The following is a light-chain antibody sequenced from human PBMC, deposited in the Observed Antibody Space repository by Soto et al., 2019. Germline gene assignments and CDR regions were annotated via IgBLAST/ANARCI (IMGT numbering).Light chain of an antibody. V-gene: IGLV1-44*01. J-gene: IGLJ2*01. CDR3: AAWEDSLNGVV. CDR2: SNT. CDR1: SSNIGSHT. Sequence: QSVLTQPPSASGTPGQTIAISCSGGSSNIGSHTVNWYQQLPGTAPRLLIYSNTQRPSGVPDRFSGSKSGTSASLAISGLHSEYEGESYCAAWEDSLNGVVFGGGTTLAV.